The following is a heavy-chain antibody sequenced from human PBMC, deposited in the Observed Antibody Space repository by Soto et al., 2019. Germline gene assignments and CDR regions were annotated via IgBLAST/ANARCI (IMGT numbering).Heavy chain of an antibody. D-gene: IGHD3-10*01. J-gene: IGHJ4*02. CDR1: RFTFSSYA. CDR2: ITSDGFNT. CDR3: SKSGDGY. Sequence: PGGSLRLSCAASRFTFSSYAMTWVRQAPGKGLEWVSSITSDGFNTYYADSVKGRFTISRDNSKNTVYLQINSLRAEDTAVYYCSKSGDGYWGQGTLVTVSS. V-gene: IGHV3-23*01.